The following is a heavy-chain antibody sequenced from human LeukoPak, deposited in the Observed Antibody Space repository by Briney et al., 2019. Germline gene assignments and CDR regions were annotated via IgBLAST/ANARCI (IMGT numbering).Heavy chain of an antibody. CDR3: ARRGNWQRSGCDAFDI. V-gene: IGHV1-2*02. CDR2: INPNSGGT. Sequence: AASVKVSCKASGYTFTGYYMHWVRQAPGQGLEWMGWINPNSGGTNYAQKFQGRVTMTRDTSINTAYMELSRLRSDDTAVYYCARRGNWQRSGCDAFDIWGQGTMVTVSS. J-gene: IGHJ3*02. CDR1: GYTFTGYY. D-gene: IGHD3-22*01.